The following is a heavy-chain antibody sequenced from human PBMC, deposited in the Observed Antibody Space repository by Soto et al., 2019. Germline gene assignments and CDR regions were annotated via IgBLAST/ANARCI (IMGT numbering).Heavy chain of an antibody. V-gene: IGHV4-30-4*01. CDR1: GGSISTAYYY. CDR3: VSDYDSGGYIGY. CDR2: IYYRGST. Sequence: SETLSLTCNVSGGSISTAYYYWSWIRQPPGKGLEWIGYIYYRGSTYYNPSLESRVAISIDTSKNQFSLNLTSVTAADTAVYYCVSDYDSGGYIGYWGQGTLVTVSS. D-gene: IGHD3-22*01. J-gene: IGHJ4*02.